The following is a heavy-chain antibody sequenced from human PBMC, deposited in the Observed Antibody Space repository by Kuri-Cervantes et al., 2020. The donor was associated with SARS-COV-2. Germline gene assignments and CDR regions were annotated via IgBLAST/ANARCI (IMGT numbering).Heavy chain of an antibody. V-gene: IGHV4-34*01. Sequence: GSLRLSCAVYGGSFSGYYWSWIRQPPGKGLEWIGEINHSGSTNYNPSLKSRVTVSVDMSKNQFSLKLSSVTAADTAVYYCARGGYSSSWYRNWFDPWGQGTLVTVSS. D-gene: IGHD6-13*01. CDR1: GGSFSGYY. CDR3: ARGGYSSSWYRNWFDP. J-gene: IGHJ5*02. CDR2: INHSGST.